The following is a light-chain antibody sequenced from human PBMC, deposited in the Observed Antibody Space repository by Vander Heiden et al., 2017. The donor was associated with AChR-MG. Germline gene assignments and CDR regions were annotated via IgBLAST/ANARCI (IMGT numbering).Light chain of an antibody. CDR3: MQRIDYPIT. CDR2: RLS. J-gene: IGKJ5*01. V-gene: IGKV2-40*01. Sequence: DIVLTPSPLPLPVTPEEQVSTSCTSSPSVFDSADGNTYLDWYLLKPGQSPQLRIYRLSSRAAGVPGRFSGSGSGTDFTLNISRVEAEDVGVYFCMQRIDYPITFGQGTRLEIK. CDR1: PSVFDSADGNTY.